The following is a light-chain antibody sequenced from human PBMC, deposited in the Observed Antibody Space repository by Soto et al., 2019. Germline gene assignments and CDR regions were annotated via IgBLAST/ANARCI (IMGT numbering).Light chain of an antibody. Sequence: EIVLTQSPGTLSLSPGERATLSCRASQSVSSSYLAWLQQKPGQAPRLLIFGASSRATGIPDRFSGSGSGTDFTVTISRLEPEDFAVYYCQQYGSSPPTFGPGTKVDIK. J-gene: IGKJ3*01. V-gene: IGKV3-20*01. CDR1: QSVSSSY. CDR3: QQYGSSPPT. CDR2: GAS.